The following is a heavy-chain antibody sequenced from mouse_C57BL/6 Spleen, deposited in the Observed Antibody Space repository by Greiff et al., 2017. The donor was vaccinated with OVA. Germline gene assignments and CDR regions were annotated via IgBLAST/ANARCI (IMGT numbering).Heavy chain of an antibody. CDR3: ARLPLCAY. Sequence: EVQLQQSGPELVKPGASVKIPCKASGYTFTDYNMDWVKQSHGKSLEWIGDINPNNGGTIYNQKFKGKATLTVDKSSSTAYMELRSLTSEDTAVYYCARLPLCAYWGQGTLVTVSA. CDR2: INPNNGGT. CDR1: GYTFTDYN. V-gene: IGHV1-18*01. J-gene: IGHJ3*01.